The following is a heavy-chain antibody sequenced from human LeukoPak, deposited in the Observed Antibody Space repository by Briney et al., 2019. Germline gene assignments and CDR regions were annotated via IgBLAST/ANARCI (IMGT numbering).Heavy chain of an antibody. D-gene: IGHD5-18*01. Sequence: PGGSLRLSCAASGFTFSSYSMNWVRQAPGKGLEWVSSISSSSSYIYYADSVEGRFTISRDNAKNSLYLQMNSLRAEDTAVYYCAKDRVYSTPGGGQGTLVTVSS. CDR3: AKDRVYSTPG. CDR1: GFTFSSYS. V-gene: IGHV3-21*04. J-gene: IGHJ4*02. CDR2: ISSSSSYI.